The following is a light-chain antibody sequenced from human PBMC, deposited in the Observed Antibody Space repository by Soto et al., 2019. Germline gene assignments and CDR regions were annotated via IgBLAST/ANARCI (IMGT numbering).Light chain of an antibody. V-gene: IGLV1-44*01. J-gene: IGLJ3*02. CDR1: ISNIGSNP. CDR2: RNN. Sequence: QSVLTQPPSASGTPGQRVTISCSGGISNIGSNPVYWHQHLPGTAPKLLVYRNNQRPSGVPDRFSDSKSGTSAFLAISGLQTGDEADYYCEAWDSSLSAGVFGGGTKVTVL. CDR3: EAWDSSLSAGV.